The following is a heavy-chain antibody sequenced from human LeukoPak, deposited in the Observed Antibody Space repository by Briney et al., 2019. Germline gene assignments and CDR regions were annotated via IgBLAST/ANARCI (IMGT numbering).Heavy chain of an antibody. Sequence: GASVKVSCKASGGTFSSYAISWVRQAPGQGLEWMGGIIPIFGTANYAQKFQGRVTMTRDTSISTAYMELSRLRSDDTAVYYCARDPAIAGIAAAGTGPKYYFDYWGQGTLATVSS. CDR1: GGTFSSYA. CDR3: ARDPAIAGIAAAGTGPKYYFDY. CDR2: IIPIFGTA. V-gene: IGHV1-69*05. D-gene: IGHD6-13*01. J-gene: IGHJ4*02.